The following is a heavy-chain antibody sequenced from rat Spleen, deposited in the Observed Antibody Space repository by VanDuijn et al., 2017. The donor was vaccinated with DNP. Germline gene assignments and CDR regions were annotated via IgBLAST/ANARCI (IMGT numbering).Heavy chain of an antibody. Sequence: EVQLVESGGGLVQPGRSLKLSCEASGFTFSDYSMAWVRQAPKKGLEWVAMIIYDGSGTYYGDSVKGRFTISRDNAKNTLQLQMDSLKSEDTATYYCARLGTTVVALDYWGQGVMVTVSS. D-gene: IGHD1-1*01. CDR2: IIYDGSGT. V-gene: IGHV5-7*01. CDR1: GFTFSDYS. J-gene: IGHJ2*01. CDR3: ARLGTTVVALDY.